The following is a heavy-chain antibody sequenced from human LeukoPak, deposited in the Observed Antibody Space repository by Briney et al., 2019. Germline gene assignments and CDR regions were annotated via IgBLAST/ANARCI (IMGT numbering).Heavy chain of an antibody. V-gene: IGHV3-23*01. Sequence: GGSLGRSCSASGFIFSSYAMSWVRQAPGKGLEWVSTLSDGGDTTYYADSLKGRFTISRDNSNNTLYLQMNSLRAEDTAIYYCAKARSGSSASCYNYWGQGTLVTVSS. J-gene: IGHJ4*02. CDR3: AKARSGSSASCYNY. D-gene: IGHD2-2*02. CDR1: GFIFSSYA. CDR2: LSDGGDTT.